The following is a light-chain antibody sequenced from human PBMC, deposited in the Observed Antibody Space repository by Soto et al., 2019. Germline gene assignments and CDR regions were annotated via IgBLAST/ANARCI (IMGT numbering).Light chain of an antibody. Sequence: DIQMTQSPSSVSASVGDRVTITCRASQGISNWLAWYQQKAGKAPKLLTYATSTLQSGAPTRSRGTGSGTEFTLMISRLQPDYVASYYCQQANSFPYTFGQGTKLAIK. CDR3: QQANSFPYT. CDR1: QGISNW. CDR2: ATS. V-gene: IGKV1-12*01. J-gene: IGKJ2*01.